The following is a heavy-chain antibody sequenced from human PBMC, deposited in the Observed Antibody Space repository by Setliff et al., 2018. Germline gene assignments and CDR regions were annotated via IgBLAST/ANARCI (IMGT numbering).Heavy chain of an antibody. CDR2: ISGRGDST. D-gene: IGHD2-15*01. CDR3: ARGAQAYTSWTDSALGY. V-gene: IGHV3-23*01. Sequence: PGGSLRLSCAASGFTFSSYAMTWVRQAPGKGLERVSAISGRGDSTFYEAAVKGRLTIYRDNSKNTLYLQMNSLRAEDTAIYYCARGAQAYTSWTDSALGYWGKGTLVTVSS. CDR1: GFTFSSYA. J-gene: IGHJ4*02.